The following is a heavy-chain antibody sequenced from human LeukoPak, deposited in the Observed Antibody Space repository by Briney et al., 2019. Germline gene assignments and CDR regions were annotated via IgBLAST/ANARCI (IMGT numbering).Heavy chain of an antibody. D-gene: IGHD4-17*01. V-gene: IGHV3-30*04. CDR2: ISFDGTNK. Sequence: GGSLRLSCTASGVILTNYAVYWVRRPPGRGLEWVAVISFDGTNKYYGDSVEGRFSVSRDNSKNTLYLQMNSLRPDDTAMYYCATDYGDYEPIDYWGQGTLVTVSS. CDR3: ATDYGDYEPIDY. J-gene: IGHJ4*02. CDR1: GVILTNYA.